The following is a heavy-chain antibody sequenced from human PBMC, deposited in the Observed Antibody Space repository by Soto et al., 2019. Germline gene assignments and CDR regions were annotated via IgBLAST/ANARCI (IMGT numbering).Heavy chain of an antibody. CDR2: IVPIFGIP. CDR1: GGTFSTTD. J-gene: IGHJ5*02. Sequence: GASVKVSCKASGGTFSTTDITWVRQAPGQGLEWMGGIVPIFGIPNYAQKFQGRLAITADKSTNTAYMELISLRSEDTAVYYCAKDSHSAGGWFDPWGLGNLVTVSS. CDR3: AKDSHSAGGWFDP. V-gene: IGHV1-69*10. D-gene: IGHD2-15*01.